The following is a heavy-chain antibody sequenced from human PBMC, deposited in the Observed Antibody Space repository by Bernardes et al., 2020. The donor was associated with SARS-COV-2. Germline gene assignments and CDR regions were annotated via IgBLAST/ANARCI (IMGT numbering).Heavy chain of an antibody. CDR1: GFTFSSYG. CDR2: ISYDGSNK. V-gene: IGHV3-30*18. CDR3: AKDTYSLRFLEWSLIDY. Sequence: VGSLRLSCAASGFTFSSYGMHWVRQAPGKGLEWVAVISYDGSNKYYADSVKGRFTISRDNSKNTLYLQMNSLRAEDTAVYYCAKDTYSLRFLEWSLIDYWGQGTLVTVSS. J-gene: IGHJ4*02. D-gene: IGHD3-3*01.